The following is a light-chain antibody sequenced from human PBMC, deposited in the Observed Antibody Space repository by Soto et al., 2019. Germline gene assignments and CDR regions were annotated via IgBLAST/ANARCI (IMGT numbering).Light chain of an antibody. J-gene: IGLJ1*01. Sequence: QSVLTQPPSASGSPGQSVTISCTGTSSDVGGYIFVSWYQQHPGKVPKLIIYDVNKRPSGVPDRFSGSKYGNTASLTVSRLQAEDEGDYYCVSFAGGTYVFGTGTKVTVL. CDR3: VSFAGGTYV. CDR2: DVN. V-gene: IGLV2-8*01. CDR1: SSDVGGYIF.